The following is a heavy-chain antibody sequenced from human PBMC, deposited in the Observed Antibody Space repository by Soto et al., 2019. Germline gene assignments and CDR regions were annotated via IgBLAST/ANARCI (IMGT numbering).Heavy chain of an antibody. CDR2: AYHSGST. CDR1: GGFTSTNNW. CDR3: ARRPPSSYYGGSGTFDY. V-gene: IGHV4-4*02. J-gene: IGHJ4*02. D-gene: IGHD3-10*01. Sequence: QLQLQESGPGLVRPSGTLSLTCAVSGGFTSTNNWWSWVRQPPGKGLEWIGDAYHSGSTEYNPSLKSRVSISVDKAKNQISLKLTSAAAPDTAVYYFARRPPSSYYGGSGTFDYWGQGTLVTVSS.